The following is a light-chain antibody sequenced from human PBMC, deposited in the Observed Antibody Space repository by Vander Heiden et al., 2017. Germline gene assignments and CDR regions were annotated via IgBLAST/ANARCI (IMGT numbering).Light chain of an antibody. Sequence: SYELTQPPSVSVSPGQTASLPCSGDKLGNKYACWYTQKPGQSPVLVIYQDNKRPSGIPERFSGSNSGNTATPTISGTQAMDEADYYCQAWDSSHVVFGGGTKLTVL. CDR3: QAWDSSHVV. J-gene: IGLJ2*01. CDR2: QDN. CDR1: KLGNKY. V-gene: IGLV3-1*01.